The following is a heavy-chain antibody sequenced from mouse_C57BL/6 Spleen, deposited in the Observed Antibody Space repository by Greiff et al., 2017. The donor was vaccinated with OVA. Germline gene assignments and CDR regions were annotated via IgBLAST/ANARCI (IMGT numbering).Heavy chain of an antibody. CDR1: GFTFSDYY. CDR3: ARDDDYGFDY. V-gene: IGHV5-16*01. J-gene: IGHJ2*01. CDR2: INYDGSST. Sequence: EVMLVESEGGLVQPGSSMKLSCTASGFTFSDYYMAWVRQVPEKGLEWVANINYDGSSTYYLDSLKSRFIISRDNAKNILYLQMSSLKSEDTATYYCARDDDYGFDYWGQGTTLTVSS. D-gene: IGHD2-4*01.